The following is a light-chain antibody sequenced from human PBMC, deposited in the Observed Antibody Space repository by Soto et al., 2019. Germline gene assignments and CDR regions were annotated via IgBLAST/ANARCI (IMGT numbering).Light chain of an antibody. Sequence: EIVLTQSPATLSVSPGERATLSCRARQGVFSNLAWYQQKPGQAPRLLIYGASTRASAIPARFSGRGSGTDFTLTISRLQSEDFAVYFCHQYHNWPRTFGQGTKVDVK. V-gene: IGKV3D-15*01. CDR3: HQYHNWPRT. CDR1: QGVFSN. J-gene: IGKJ1*01. CDR2: GAS.